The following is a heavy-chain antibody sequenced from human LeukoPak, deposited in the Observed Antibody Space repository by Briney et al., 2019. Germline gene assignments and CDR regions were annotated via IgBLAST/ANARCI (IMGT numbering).Heavy chain of an antibody. Sequence: SETLSLTCTVSGYSMSSGSYWGWIRQPPGKGLEWIGSIYHSGSTYYNPSLKSRLTISVDKSKNQFSLKLSSVTAADTAVYYCARMQDYYDSSGSYSEPFDYWGQGTLVTVSS. V-gene: IGHV4-38-2*02. CDR3: ARMQDYYDSSGSYSEPFDY. CDR1: GYSMSSGSY. J-gene: IGHJ4*02. CDR2: IYHSGST. D-gene: IGHD3-22*01.